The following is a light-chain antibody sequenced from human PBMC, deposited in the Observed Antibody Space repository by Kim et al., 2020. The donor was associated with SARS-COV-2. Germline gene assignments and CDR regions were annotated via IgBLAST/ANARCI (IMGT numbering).Light chain of an antibody. CDR1: SSDVGTYYL. CDR2: GDS. CDR3: CSYAGSSTSWV. V-gene: IGLV2-23*01. J-gene: IGLJ2*01. Sequence: QSLTISCTGTSSDVGTYYLVSWYQQRPGKATEVMIYGDSGRPSGVSKRFSGSKSGNTASLTISGLQPEDEADYYCCSYAGSSTSWVFGGGTQLTVL.